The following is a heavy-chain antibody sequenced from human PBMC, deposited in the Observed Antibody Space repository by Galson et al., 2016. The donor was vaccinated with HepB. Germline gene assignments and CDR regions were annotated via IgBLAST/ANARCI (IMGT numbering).Heavy chain of an antibody. J-gene: IGHJ4*02. CDR1: GYTFIDYY. D-gene: IGHD3-16*02. Sequence: SVKVSCKASGYTFIDYYVHWVRQAPGQGLEWMGVINADDGGTTYAQKFQVRVTMTRDTSTSTVYMEPSSLRSEDTAVYFCAREDGDSFFDHWGQGSLFTVSS. V-gene: IGHV1-46*01. CDR2: INADDGGT. CDR3: AREDGDSFFDH.